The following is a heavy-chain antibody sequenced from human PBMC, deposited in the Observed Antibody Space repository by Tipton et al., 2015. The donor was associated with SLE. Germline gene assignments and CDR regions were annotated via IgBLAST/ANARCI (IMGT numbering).Heavy chain of an antibody. CDR2: ISWDGGST. V-gene: IGHV3-43*01. J-gene: IGHJ4*02. Sequence: SLRLSCTASGFTFDDYAMHWVRQAPGKGLEWVSLISWDGGSTYYADSVKGRFTISRDNSKNSLYLQMNSLRTEDIALYYCAKGAYDSSSYPDYWGPGTLVTVSS. D-gene: IGHD6-6*01. CDR1: GFTFDDYA. CDR3: AKGAYDSSSYPDY.